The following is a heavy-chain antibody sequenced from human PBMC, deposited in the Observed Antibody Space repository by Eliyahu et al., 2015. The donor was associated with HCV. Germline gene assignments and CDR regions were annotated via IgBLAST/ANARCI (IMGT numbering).Heavy chain of an antibody. CDR1: GFTFXDYY. Sequence: QVQLXESGGGLVKPGGSLXLSCAASGFTFXDYYMSWXRQAPGKGLEWVSYISNDNTYTNYADSVKGXFXISRDNAKNSLYLQMNSLRAEDTAVYYCARAWTLSDYWGQGTLVTVSS. J-gene: IGHJ4*02. CDR3: ARAWTLSDY. D-gene: IGHD3/OR15-3a*01. V-gene: IGHV3-11*06. CDR2: ISNDNTYT.